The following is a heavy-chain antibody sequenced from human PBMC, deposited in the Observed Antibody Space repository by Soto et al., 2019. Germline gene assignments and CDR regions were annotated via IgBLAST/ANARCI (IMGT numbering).Heavy chain of an antibody. Sequence: SETLSLTCAVYGGSFTGYYCTWFRQPPGKGLEWIGQINYSGSTNYNPSLKSRVTVSVDTSKSQFSLKLSSVTAADMAVYYCAGGPTITVIRDRLRFDPWGQGTLVTVSS. D-gene: IGHD2-21*01. CDR2: INYSGST. CDR1: GGSFTGYY. CDR3: AGGPTITVIRDRLRFDP. J-gene: IGHJ5*02. V-gene: IGHV4-34*01.